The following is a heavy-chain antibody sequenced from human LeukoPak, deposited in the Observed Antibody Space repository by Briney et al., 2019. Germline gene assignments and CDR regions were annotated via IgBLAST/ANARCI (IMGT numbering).Heavy chain of an antibody. D-gene: IGHD2-2*01. V-gene: IGHV3-64*01. J-gene: IGHJ4*02. Sequence: GGSLRLSCAASGFTFSSYAMYWVRRTPGKGLEYVSVISGNGVSTHYATSVKGRFSISRDNSKNKLYLQMGSLRAEDMAVYYCARDASDIVVVPAAVGPFDLWGQGTLVTVSS. CDR3: ARDASDIVVVPAAVGPFDL. CDR2: ISGNGVST. CDR1: GFTFSSYA.